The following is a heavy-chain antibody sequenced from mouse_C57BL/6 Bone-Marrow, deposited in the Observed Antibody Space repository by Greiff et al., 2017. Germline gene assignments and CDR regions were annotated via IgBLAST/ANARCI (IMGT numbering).Heavy chain of an antibody. CDR1: GYTFTSYG. V-gene: IGHV14-4*01. CDR2: LDPENGDT. D-gene: IGHD1-1*01. J-gene: IGHJ2*01. Sequence: VQLQQSGAELVRPGSSVKMSCKTSGYTFTSYGINWVKQRPEQGLEWIGWLDPENGDTEYASKFQGKATITADTSSNTAYLQLRSLTSEDTAVYYCTTTVFDYWGQGTTLTVSS. CDR3: TTTVFDY.